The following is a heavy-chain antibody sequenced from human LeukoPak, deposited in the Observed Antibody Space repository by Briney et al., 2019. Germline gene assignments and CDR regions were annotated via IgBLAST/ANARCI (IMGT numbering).Heavy chain of an antibody. J-gene: IGHJ5*02. V-gene: IGHV1-3*01. CDR3: ARDTRFLNWFDP. Sequence: ASVTVSCKASGYTFTSYAMHWVRQAPGQRLEWMGWINAGNGNTKYSQKFQGRVTITRDTSASTAYMELSSLRSEDTAVYYCARDTRFLNWFDPWGQGTLVTVSS. CDR2: INAGNGNT. D-gene: IGHD3-3*01. CDR1: GYTFTSYA.